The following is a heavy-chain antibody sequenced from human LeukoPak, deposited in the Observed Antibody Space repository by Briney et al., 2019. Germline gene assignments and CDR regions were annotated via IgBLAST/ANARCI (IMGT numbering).Heavy chain of an antibody. D-gene: IGHD6-13*01. J-gene: IGHJ6*03. CDR1: GGTFSSYA. CDR3: ARGMWEQQLAKYYYYHMGV. CDR2: IIPIFGTA. V-gene: IGHV1-69*13. Sequence: SVNVSCKASGGTFSSYAISWVRQAPGQGLEWMGGIIPIFGTANYAQKFQGRVTITADSTSTAYMELSSLRSEDTAVYYCARGMWEQQLAKYYYYHMGVWGIGTSVTISS.